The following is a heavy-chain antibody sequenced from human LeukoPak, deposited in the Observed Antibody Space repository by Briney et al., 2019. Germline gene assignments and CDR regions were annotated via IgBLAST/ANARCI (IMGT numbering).Heavy chain of an antibody. J-gene: IGHJ4*02. V-gene: IGHV4-31*03. Sequence: SQTLSLTCTVSGGSISSGVYYWSWIRQHPGKGLEWIGYIYYSGTTYYNPSLKSRVTISVDTSKNQFSLKLSSVTAADTAVYYCARCRDGYNLDYWGQGTLVTVSS. CDR3: ARCRDGYNLDY. CDR1: GGSISSGVYY. CDR2: IYYSGTT. D-gene: IGHD5-24*01.